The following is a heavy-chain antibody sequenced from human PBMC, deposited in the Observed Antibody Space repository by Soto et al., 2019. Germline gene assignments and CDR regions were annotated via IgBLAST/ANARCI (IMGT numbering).Heavy chain of an antibody. Sequence: SETLSLTCTVSGASTSEYFWSWIRQSPGKGLEWIGYIYYLGSTDYNPSLKSRVTISVDTSKRQFSLRLTSVTAADTAVYYCARDGYDGSGSPYPAFWGPGTQVTVSS. CDR2: IYYLGST. CDR3: ARDGYDGSGSPYPAF. J-gene: IGHJ4*02. V-gene: IGHV4-59*01. D-gene: IGHD3-10*01. CDR1: GASTSEYF.